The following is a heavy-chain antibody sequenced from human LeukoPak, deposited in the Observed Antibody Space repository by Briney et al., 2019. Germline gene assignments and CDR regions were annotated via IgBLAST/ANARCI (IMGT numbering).Heavy chain of an antibody. CDR1: GFTVSSNY. CDR2: IYSGGST. J-gene: IGHJ4*02. D-gene: IGHD6-13*01. V-gene: IGHV3-66*02. CDR3: ARGPSSSWSDFDY. Sequence: GGSLRLSCAASGFTVSSNYLSWVRQAPGKGLEWVSVIYSGGSTYYADSVKGRFTISRDNSKNTLYLQMNSLGAEDTAVYYCARGPSSSWSDFDYWGQGTLVTVSS.